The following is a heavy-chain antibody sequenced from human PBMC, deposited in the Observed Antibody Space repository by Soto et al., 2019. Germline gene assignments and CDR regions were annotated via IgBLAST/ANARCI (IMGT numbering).Heavy chain of an antibody. D-gene: IGHD1-26*01. V-gene: IGHV3-9*01. CDR3: AKDLYRHYYYGMDV. CDR2: ISWNSGSI. CDR1: GFTFDDYA. J-gene: IGHJ6*02. Sequence: ESGGGLVQPGRSLRLSCAASGFTFDDYAMHWVRQAPGKGLEWVSGISWNSGSIGYADSVKGRFTISRDNAKNSLYLQMNSLRAEDTALYYCAKDLYRHYYYGMDVWGQGTTVTVSS.